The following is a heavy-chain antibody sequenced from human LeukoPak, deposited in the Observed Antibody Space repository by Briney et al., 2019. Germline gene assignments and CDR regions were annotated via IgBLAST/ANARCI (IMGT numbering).Heavy chain of an antibody. V-gene: IGHV1-2*02. J-gene: IGHJ4*02. D-gene: IGHD2-15*01. Sequence: ASVKVSCKASGYTFTGYYMHWVRQAPGQGLEWMGWINPNSGSTNYAQKFQGRVTMTRDTSISTAYMELSRLRSDDTAVYYCARGSSGGSPTVYWGQGTLVTVSS. CDR2: INPNSGST. CDR3: ARGSSGGSPTVY. CDR1: GYTFTGYY.